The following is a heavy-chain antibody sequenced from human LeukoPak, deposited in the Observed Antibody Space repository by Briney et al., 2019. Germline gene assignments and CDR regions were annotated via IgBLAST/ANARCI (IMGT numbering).Heavy chain of an antibody. J-gene: IGHJ4*02. V-gene: IGHV3-11*04. CDR2: ISSSGSTI. CDR1: GFTFSDYY. D-gene: IGHD2-21*01. CDR3: ARTRPLEVIDY. Sequence: AGGSLRLSCAASGFTFSDYYMSWIRQAPGKGLEWVSYISSSGSTIYYADSVKGRFTISRGNAKNSLYLQMNSLRAEDTAVYYCARTRPLEVIDYWGQGTLVTVSS.